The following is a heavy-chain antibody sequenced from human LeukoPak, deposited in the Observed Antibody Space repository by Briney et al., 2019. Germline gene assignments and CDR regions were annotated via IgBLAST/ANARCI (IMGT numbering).Heavy chain of an antibody. CDR2: ISSSSSTI. D-gene: IGHD3-16*02. V-gene: IGHV3-48*01. CDR1: GFTFSSYS. CDR3: ARDHQPYDYVWGSYPDYFDY. Sequence: GGSLRLSCAASGFTFSSYSMNWVRQAPGKGLEWVSYISSSSSTIYYADSVKGRFTISRDNAKNSLYLQMNSLRAEDTAVYYCARDHQPYDYVWGSYPDYFDYWGQGTLVTVSS. J-gene: IGHJ4*02.